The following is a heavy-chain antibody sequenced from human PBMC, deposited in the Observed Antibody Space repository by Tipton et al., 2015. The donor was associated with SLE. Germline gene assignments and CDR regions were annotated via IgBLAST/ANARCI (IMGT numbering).Heavy chain of an antibody. J-gene: IGHJ4*02. CDR3: ARGTCSGGSCYENY. CDR1: GFTFSNYE. V-gene: IGHV3-30*04. Sequence: SLRLSCAASGFTFSNYEMNWVRQAPGKGLEWVSVMSSDGTLIYYGDSVKGRFTISRDNSKNSLYLQMNSLRAEDTAVYYCARGTCSGGSCYENYWGQGTLVTVSS. CDR2: MSSDGTLI. D-gene: IGHD2-15*01.